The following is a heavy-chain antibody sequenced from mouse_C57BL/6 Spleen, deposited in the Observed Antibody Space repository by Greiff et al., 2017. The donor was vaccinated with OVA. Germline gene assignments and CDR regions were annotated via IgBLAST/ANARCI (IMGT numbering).Heavy chain of an antibody. J-gene: IGHJ1*03. CDR2: ISSGGSYT. CDR1: GFTFSSYG. Sequence: VQLQQSGGDLVKPGGSLKLSCAASGFTFSSYGMSWVRQTPDKRLEWVATISSGGSYTYYPDSVKGRFTISRDNAKNTLYLQMSSLKSEDTAMYYCARQPYGSSYVLDWYFDVWGTGTTVTVSS. D-gene: IGHD1-1*01. CDR3: ARQPYGSSYVLDWYFDV. V-gene: IGHV5-6*01.